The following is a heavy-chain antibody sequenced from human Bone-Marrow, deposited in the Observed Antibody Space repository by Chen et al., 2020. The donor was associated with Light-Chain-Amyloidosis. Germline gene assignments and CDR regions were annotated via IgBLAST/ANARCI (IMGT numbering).Heavy chain of an antibody. V-gene: IGHV3-74*02. CDR2: VNNEGGST. CDR3: ATEGRDPGYSYGYLNY. J-gene: IGHJ4*02. CDR1: GFTVSWYW. D-gene: IGHD5-18*01. Sequence: EVQLVESGGGLVHPGGSLRLSCAASGFTVSWYWMHWVRQAPGKGLEWVSRVNNEGGSTTYGGPVRGRFTISRDNARNTVYLQMNSLRAEDTALYYCATEGRDPGYSYGYLNYWGQGTLVTVSS.